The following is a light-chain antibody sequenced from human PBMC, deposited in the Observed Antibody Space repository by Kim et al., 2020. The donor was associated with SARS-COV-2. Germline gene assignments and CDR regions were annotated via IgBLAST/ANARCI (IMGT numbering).Light chain of an antibody. CDR2: WAS. CDR3: QHYYSAPYS. Sequence: DFVMTQSPDSLAVSLGERATIHCKSSQSVYYGSNDKNYLAWYQQKPGQPPRLLIYWASVRESGVPDRFSGSGSGTDFALTISSLQAEDVAVYYCQHYYSAPYSFCQGTKLEI. V-gene: IGKV4-1*01. J-gene: IGKJ2*03. CDR1: QSVYYGSNDKNY.